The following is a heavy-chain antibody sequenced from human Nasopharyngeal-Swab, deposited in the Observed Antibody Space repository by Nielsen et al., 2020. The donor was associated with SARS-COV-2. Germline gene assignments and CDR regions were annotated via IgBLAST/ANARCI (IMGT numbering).Heavy chain of an antibody. Sequence: WIRQQPGKGLEWVGRTKSKTDGGTTDYAAPVKGRFTISRDDSKNTLYLQMNSLKTEDTAVYYCTTDGTTTVTTWVDVWGKGTTVTVSS. V-gene: IGHV3-15*07. J-gene: IGHJ6*04. CDR2: TKSKTDGGTT. D-gene: IGHD4-17*01. CDR3: TTDGTTTVTTWVDV.